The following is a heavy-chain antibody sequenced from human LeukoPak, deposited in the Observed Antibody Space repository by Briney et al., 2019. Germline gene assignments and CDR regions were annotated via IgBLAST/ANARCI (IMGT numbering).Heavy chain of an antibody. CDR2: IIPILGIA. V-gene: IGHV1-69*04. CDR3: ARDRRNSGSYSPPGMNLLHDY. Sequence: ASVKVSCKASGYTFTGYYMHWVRQAPGQGLEWMGRIIPILGIANYAQKFQGRVTITADKSTSTAYMELSSLRSEDTAVYYCARDRRNSGSYSPPGMNLLHDYWGQGTLVTVSS. D-gene: IGHD1-26*01. CDR1: GYTFTGYY. J-gene: IGHJ4*02.